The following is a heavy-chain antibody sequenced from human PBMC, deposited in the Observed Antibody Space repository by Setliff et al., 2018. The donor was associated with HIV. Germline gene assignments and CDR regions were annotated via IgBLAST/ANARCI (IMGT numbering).Heavy chain of an antibody. V-gene: IGHV4-34*01. D-gene: IGHD2-15*01. Sequence: VYGGSLSGHFWSWVHQPPGKGLEWIGEINDRGTSHYNPSLTSRITMSVDTSKHQFSLALSSVTAADTAVYYCARGPQSGGFHSPRYYFDYWGQGTLVTVSS. J-gene: IGHJ4*02. CDR1: GGSLSGHF. CDR2: INDRGTS. CDR3: ARGPQSGGFHSPRYYFDY.